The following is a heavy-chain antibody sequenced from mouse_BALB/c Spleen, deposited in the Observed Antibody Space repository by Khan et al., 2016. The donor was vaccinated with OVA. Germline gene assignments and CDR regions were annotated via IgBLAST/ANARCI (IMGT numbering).Heavy chain of an antibody. D-gene: IGHD2-3*01. J-gene: IGHJ2*01. CDR1: GFNIKDYY. V-gene: IGHV14-1*02. CDR2: IDPGNCNR. CDR3: TRSILLYFDD. Sequence: EVQLQESGAYLGRPGALVKLYCKGTGFNIKDYYMQWVKQRPEQGLEWIGWIDPGNCNRIDDTKFHGKASIKADTSSNTAYLQHSRLTCEDHDYNYCTRSILLYFDDWCQSTTLKVS.